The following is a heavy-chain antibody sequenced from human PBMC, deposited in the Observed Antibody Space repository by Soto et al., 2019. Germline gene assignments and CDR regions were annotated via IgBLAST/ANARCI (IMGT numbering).Heavy chain of an antibody. D-gene: IGHD2-15*01. CDR2: IYHSGST. V-gene: IGHV4-4*02. Sequence: QVQLQESGPGLVKPSGTLSLTCAVSSGSISSSNWWSWVRQPPGKGLEWIGEIYHSGSTNYNPSLKSRVPISVDKSKNQFSLKLSSVTAADTAVYYCARDQRAYCSGGSCNNWFDPWGQGTLVTFSS. CDR1: SGSISSSNW. CDR3: ARDQRAYCSGGSCNNWFDP. J-gene: IGHJ5*02.